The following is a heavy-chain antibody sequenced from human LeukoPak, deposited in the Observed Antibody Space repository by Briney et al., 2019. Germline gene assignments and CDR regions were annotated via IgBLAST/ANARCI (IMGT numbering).Heavy chain of an antibody. CDR3: ARDEYPYCSGGSCLDY. Sequence: GGSLRLSCAASGFTVSSNYMNWVRQAPGKGLEWVSVIYSGGSTCYADSVKGRFTISRDNSKNTLYLQMNSLRAEDTAVYYCARDEYPYCSGGSCLDYWGQGTLVTVSS. D-gene: IGHD2-15*01. V-gene: IGHV3-66*02. CDR2: IYSGGST. J-gene: IGHJ4*02. CDR1: GFTVSSNY.